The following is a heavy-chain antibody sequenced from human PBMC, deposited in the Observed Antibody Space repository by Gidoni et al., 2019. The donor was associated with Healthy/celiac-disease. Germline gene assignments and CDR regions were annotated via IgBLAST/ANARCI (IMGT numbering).Heavy chain of an antibody. V-gene: IGHV4-4*02. CDR2: IYHSGST. D-gene: IGHD5-12*01. Sequence: QVQLQQSCPGLVKPSGTLSLTCAVSGGSISSSNWWSWVRQPPGKGLEWIGEIYHSGSTNYNPSLKSRVTRSVDKSKNQFSLKLSSVTAADTAVYYCARVRHSGYDWDGWFDPWGQGTLVTVSS. CDR3: ARVRHSGYDWDGWFDP. CDR1: GGSISSSNW. J-gene: IGHJ5*02.